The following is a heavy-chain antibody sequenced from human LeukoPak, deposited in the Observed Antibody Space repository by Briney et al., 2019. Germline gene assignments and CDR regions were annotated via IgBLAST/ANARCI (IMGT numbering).Heavy chain of an antibody. CDR2: ISSSSSYI. CDR3: AKSRWGSGWTFDY. D-gene: IGHD6-19*01. V-gene: IGHV3-21*04. J-gene: IGHJ4*02. Sequence: GGSLRLSCAASGFTFSSYSMNWVRQASGKGLEWVSSISSSSSYIYYADSVKGRFTISRDNAKNSLYLQMNSLRAEDTAVYYCAKSRWGSGWTFDYWGQGTLVTVSS. CDR1: GFTFSSYS.